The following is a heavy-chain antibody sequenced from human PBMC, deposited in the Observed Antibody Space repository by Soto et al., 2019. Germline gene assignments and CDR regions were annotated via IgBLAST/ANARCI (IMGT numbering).Heavy chain of an antibody. CDR2: IHSDGSST. D-gene: IGHD2-15*01. J-gene: IGHJ3*01. CDR1: GFTFSYYW. CDR3: ARGDRGGFDL. Sequence: EVQLVESGGGLVRPGGSLRLSCAASGFTFSYYWMHWFRQAPGKGLAWVSRIHSDGSSTTYADFVKGRFIISRDDARNTVDLQMNSVRVEDTAVYYCARGDRGGFDLWGQGTVVTVSS. V-gene: IGHV3-74*01.